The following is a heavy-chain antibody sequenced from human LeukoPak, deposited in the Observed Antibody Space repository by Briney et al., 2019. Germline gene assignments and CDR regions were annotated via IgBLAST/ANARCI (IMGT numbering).Heavy chain of an antibody. CDR2: ISSSSSTI. CDR1: GFTFSSYS. V-gene: IGHV3-48*01. J-gene: IGHJ5*02. Sequence: GGSLRLSCAASGFTFSSYSMNWVRQAPGKGLEWVSYISSSSSTIYYADSVKGRFTISRDNAKNSLYLQMNSLRAEDTAVYYCARGQDYDFWSGYNWFDPWGQGTLVTVPS. D-gene: IGHD3-3*01. CDR3: ARGQDYDFWSGYNWFDP.